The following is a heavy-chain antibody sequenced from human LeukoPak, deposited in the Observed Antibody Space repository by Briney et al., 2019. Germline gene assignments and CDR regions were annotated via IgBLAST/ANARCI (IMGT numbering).Heavy chain of an antibody. D-gene: IGHD6-19*01. CDR2: INSDGSSI. CDR1: GFTFSSYG. CDR3: ARSLQLRIAVAVAYGMDV. V-gene: IGHV3-74*01. J-gene: IGHJ6*02. Sequence: GGSLRLSCVASGFTFSSYGMHWVRQAPGKGLVWVSRINSDGSSIRNADSVKGRLTISRDNAKNTLYLQVNSLRAEDTAVYYCARSLQLRIAVAVAYGMDVWGQGTTVTVSS.